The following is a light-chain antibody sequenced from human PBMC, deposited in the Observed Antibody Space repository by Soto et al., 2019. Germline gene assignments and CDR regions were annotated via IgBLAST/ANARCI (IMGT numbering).Light chain of an antibody. CDR3: QQTYSTPHT. Sequence: DIQMTQSPSTLSASVGDRVTITCRASQSISSWLAWYQQKPGKAPKLLIYAAISLQSGVPSRLSGSGSGTDFTLTISSLQPEDFETYYCQQTYSTPHTFGQGTKVDIK. CDR2: AAI. CDR1: QSISSW. V-gene: IGKV1-39*01. J-gene: IGKJ2*01.